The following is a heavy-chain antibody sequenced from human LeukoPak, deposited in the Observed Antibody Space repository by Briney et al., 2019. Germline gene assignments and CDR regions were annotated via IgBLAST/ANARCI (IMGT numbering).Heavy chain of an antibody. CDR2: ISSSSSYI. Sequence: GGSLRLSCAASGFTFSSYSMNWVRQAPGKGLEWVSSISSSSSYIYYADSVKGRFTISRDNAKNSLYLQMNSLRAEDTAVYYCARNPIPDYYDSSGYDTNWFDPWGQGTLVTVSS. V-gene: IGHV3-21*01. CDR1: GFTFSSYS. CDR3: ARNPIPDYYDSSGYDTNWFDP. D-gene: IGHD3-22*01. J-gene: IGHJ5*02.